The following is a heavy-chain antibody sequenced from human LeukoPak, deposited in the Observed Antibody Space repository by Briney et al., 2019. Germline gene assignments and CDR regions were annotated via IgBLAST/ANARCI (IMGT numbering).Heavy chain of an antibody. D-gene: IGHD5-18*01. Sequence: GGSLRLSCAAFGFPLSSYAMSWVRQAPGKGLEWVSSISGIGDTYYADSVKGRFTISRDNSKNTLYLQMNSLRAEDTAVYYCAKGYNYGFGHNVGDYYYYMDVWGKGTTVTVSS. CDR3: AKGYNYGFGHNVGDYYYYMDV. CDR2: ISGIGDT. V-gene: IGHV3-23*01. CDR1: GFPLSSYA. J-gene: IGHJ6*03.